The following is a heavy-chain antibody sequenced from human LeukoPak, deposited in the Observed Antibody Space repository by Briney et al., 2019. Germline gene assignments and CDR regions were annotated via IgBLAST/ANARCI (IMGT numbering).Heavy chain of an antibody. V-gene: IGHV3-48*03. D-gene: IGHD3-10*02. CDR1: GFTFSSYE. CDR3: AELGITMIGGV. J-gene: IGHJ6*04. CDR2: ISSSGSTI. Sequence: PGGSLRLSCAASGFTFSSYEMNWVRQAPGQGVEWVSYISSSGSTIYYADSVKGRFTISRDNAKNSLYLQMNSLRAEDTAVYYCAELGITMIGGVWGKGTTVTISS.